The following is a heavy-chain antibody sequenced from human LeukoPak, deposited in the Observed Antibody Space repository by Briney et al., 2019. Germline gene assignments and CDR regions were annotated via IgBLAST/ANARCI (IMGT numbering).Heavy chain of an antibody. V-gene: IGHV3-21*01. D-gene: IGHD6-13*01. CDR1: GFTFDDYG. J-gene: IGHJ5*02. CDR2: ISSSSSYI. Sequence: GGSLRLSCAASGFTFDDYGMSWVRQAPGKGLEWVSSISSSSSYIYYADSVKGRFTISRDNAKNSLYLQMNSLRAEDTAVYYCARDRRRTSSSGSFDPWGQGTLVTVSS. CDR3: ARDRRRTSSSGSFDP.